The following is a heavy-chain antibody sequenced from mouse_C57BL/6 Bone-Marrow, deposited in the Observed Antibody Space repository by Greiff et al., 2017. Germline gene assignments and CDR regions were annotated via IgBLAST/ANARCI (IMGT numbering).Heavy chain of an antibody. CDR2: IDPSDSHT. CDR1: GYTFTSYW. D-gene: IGHD1-1*01. Sequence: VKLQQPGAELVKPGASVKLSCKASGYTFTSYWMQWVKQRPGQGLEWIGEIDPSDSHTNYNQKFKGKATLTVDTSSSTAYMQLSSLTSEDTAVYYGAREDDSSTFDVWGTGTTVTVSS. V-gene: IGHV1-50*01. CDR3: AREDDSSTFDV. J-gene: IGHJ1*03.